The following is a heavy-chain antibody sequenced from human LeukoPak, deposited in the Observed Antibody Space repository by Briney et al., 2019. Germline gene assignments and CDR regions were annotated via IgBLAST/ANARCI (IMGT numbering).Heavy chain of an antibody. D-gene: IGHD1-26*01. Sequence: PSETLSLTCAVSGGSITTTNWWSWARQPPGKGLEWIGEVHLSGATNYNLPLESRVSMSIDKSKNHLSLEVTSVTAADTAIYYCTRESGAFSPFGFWGQGTLVTVSS. V-gene: IGHV4-4*02. CDR1: GGSITTTNW. J-gene: IGHJ4*02. CDR2: VHLSGAT. CDR3: TRESGAFSPFGF.